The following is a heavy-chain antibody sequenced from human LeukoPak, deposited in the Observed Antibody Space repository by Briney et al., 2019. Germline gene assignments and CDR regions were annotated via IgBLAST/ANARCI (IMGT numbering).Heavy chain of an antibody. J-gene: IGHJ6*03. CDR2: IYTSGST. CDR3: ARDFQPYSNYLSYYYMDV. CDR1: GGSINSYY. D-gene: IGHD4-11*01. Sequence: SETLSLTCTVSGGSINSYYWSWIRQPAGKGLEWIGRIYTSGSTNYNPSLKSRVTISVDKSKNQFSLKLSSVTAADTAVYYCARDFQPYSNYLSYYYMDVWGKGTTVTVSS. V-gene: IGHV4-4*07.